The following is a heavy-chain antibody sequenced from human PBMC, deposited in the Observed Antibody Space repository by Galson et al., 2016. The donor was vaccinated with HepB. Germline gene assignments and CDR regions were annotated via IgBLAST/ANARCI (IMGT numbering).Heavy chain of an antibody. Sequence: TLSLTCTVSGGSSSSFYWSWIRQPPGKRLEWIGHIFHTGRPTYTRSLKSRVTISVDTSKNQVSLKLSSVTAADTALYYCARQTSVLTGSAFDLWGQGTMVTVSS. CDR1: GGSSSSFY. CDR3: ARQTSVLTGSAFDL. CDR2: IFHTGRP. D-gene: IGHD4-23*01. J-gene: IGHJ3*01. V-gene: IGHV4-59*08.